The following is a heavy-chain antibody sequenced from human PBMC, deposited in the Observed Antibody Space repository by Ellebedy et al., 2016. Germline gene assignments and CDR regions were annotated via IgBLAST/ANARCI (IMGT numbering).Heavy chain of an antibody. CDR2: IYSGGST. D-gene: IGHD3-9*01. CDR3: ARDEDILTGPRAGMDV. CDR1: GFTVSSNY. Sequence: GGSLRLSCAASGFTVSSNYMSWVRQAPGMGLEWVSVIYSGGSTYYADSVRGRFTISRDNSKNTLYLQMNSLRAEDTAVYYCARDEDILTGPRAGMDVWGQGTTVTVSS. J-gene: IGHJ6*02. V-gene: IGHV3-66*01.